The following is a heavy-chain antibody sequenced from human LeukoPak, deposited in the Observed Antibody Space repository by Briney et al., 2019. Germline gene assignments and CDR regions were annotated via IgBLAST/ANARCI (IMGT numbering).Heavy chain of an antibody. CDR1: GGSISAYY. J-gene: IGHJ5*02. D-gene: IGHD6-6*01. V-gene: IGHV4-59*01. CDR3: ARFGTSSSRFFAP. CDR2: IHYSGTT. Sequence: SETLSHTCTVSGGSISAYYWSWIRQPPGKGLEWIGYIHYSGTTNYYPSLKSRVTIALDTSKNQFSLKLNSVTAADTAVYYCARFGTSSSRFFAPCGQGTLVTVSS.